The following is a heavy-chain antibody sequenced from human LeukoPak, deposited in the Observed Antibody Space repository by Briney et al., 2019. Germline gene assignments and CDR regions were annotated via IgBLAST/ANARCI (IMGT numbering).Heavy chain of an antibody. D-gene: IGHD1-26*01. CDR2: ISSSSYTI. V-gene: IGHV3-48*04. CDR1: GFSFSTFG. J-gene: IGHJ3*02. CDR3: ARTVRGIVMPQNAFDI. Sequence: GGSLRLSCVASGFSFSTFGMNWVRQAPGKGLEWVSYISSSSYTIYYADSVKGRFTISRDNAENSLYLQMDSLRGEDTAVYYCARTVRGIVMPQNAFDIWGQGTMVTVSS.